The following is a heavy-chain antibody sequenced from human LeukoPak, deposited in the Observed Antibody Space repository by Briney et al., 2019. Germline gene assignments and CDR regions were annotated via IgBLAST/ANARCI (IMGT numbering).Heavy chain of an antibody. V-gene: IGHV3-30*18. D-gene: IGHD6-19*01. J-gene: IGHJ4*02. CDR1: GFTVSSYG. CDR2: ISYYGSNK. CDR3: AKAAYSSGWQLFDY. Sequence: GGSLRLSCAASGFTVSSYGMHWVRQAPGKGLEWVAVISYYGSNKYYADSVKGRFTISRDNSKNTLYLQMNSLRAEDTAVYYCAKAAYSSGWQLFDYWGQGTLVTVSS.